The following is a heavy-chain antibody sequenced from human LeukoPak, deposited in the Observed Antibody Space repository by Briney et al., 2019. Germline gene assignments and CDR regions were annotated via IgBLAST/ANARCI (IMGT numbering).Heavy chain of an antibody. J-gene: IGHJ4*02. CDR1: GGSFSGYY. D-gene: IGHD3-22*01. CDR2: IYHSGST. CDR3: ARVTYDGSGAYFDY. V-gene: IGHV4-34*01. Sequence: SETLSLTCAVYGGSFSGYYWSWIRQPPGKGLEWIGEIYHSGSTNYCPSLKSRVTISEDKSKNQFSLKLSSVTAADTAVYYCARVTYDGSGAYFDYWGQGTLVTVSS.